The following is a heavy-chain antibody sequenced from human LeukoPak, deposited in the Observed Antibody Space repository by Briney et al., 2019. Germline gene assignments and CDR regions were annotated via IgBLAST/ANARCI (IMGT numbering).Heavy chain of an antibody. Sequence: TGGSLRLSCAASGFTFSSYWMTWVRQAPGKGLEWAANINQDGSEKYYVDSVKGRFTISRDNAKNSLYLQMNSLRAEDTAVYYCARVDFIVATKYWGQGTLVTVSS. D-gene: IGHD5-12*01. V-gene: IGHV3-7*01. CDR3: ARVDFIVATKY. CDR1: GFTFSSYW. J-gene: IGHJ4*02. CDR2: INQDGSEK.